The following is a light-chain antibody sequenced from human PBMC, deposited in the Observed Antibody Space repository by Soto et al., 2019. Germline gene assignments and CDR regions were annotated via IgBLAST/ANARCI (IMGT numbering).Light chain of an antibody. CDR1: QSVTSSY. CDR3: QQYGSSWT. J-gene: IGKJ1*01. Sequence: EIVLTQSPGTLSLSPGERATLSCRASQSVTSSYLAWYKQRPGQAPRLLIYGASSRATGVPDRFSGSGSGTDFTLTISRLEPEDFGMYYCQQYGSSWTFGQGPKVEFK. V-gene: IGKV3-20*01. CDR2: GAS.